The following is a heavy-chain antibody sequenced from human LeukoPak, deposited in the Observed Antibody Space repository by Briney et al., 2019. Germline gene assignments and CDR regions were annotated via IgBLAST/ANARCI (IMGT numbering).Heavy chain of an antibody. J-gene: IGHJ4*02. D-gene: IGHD3-22*01. CDR2: ISAYNGNT. CDR1: GYTFTSYG. CDR3: ARDRYYDSSGHHDY. V-gene: IGHV1-18*01. Sequence: ASVTVSCKASGYTFTSYGISWVRQAPGQGLEWMGWISAYNGNTNYAQKLQGRVTMTTDTSTSTAYMELRSLRSDDTAVYYCARDRYYDSSGHHDYWGQGTLVTVSS.